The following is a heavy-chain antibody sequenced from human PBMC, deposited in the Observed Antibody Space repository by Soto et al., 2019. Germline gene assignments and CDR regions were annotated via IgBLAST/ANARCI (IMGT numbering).Heavy chain of an antibody. Sequence: QVQLVEYGGGVDQPGRSLRLSCAASGFTFSSYGMHWVRQAPGKGLEWVAVIWYDGSNKYYADSVKGRFTISRDNSKNTLYLQMNSLRAEDTAVYYCARDRGSGWYGPIDYWGQGTLVTVSS. D-gene: IGHD6-19*01. CDR1: GFTFSSYG. CDR3: ARDRGSGWYGPIDY. CDR2: IWYDGSNK. V-gene: IGHV3-33*01. J-gene: IGHJ4*02.